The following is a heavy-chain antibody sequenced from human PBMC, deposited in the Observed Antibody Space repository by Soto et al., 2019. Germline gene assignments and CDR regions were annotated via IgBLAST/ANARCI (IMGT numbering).Heavy chain of an antibody. CDR3: ARVAIASGGVIAVTYALDV. CDR1: EFTLSTYS. D-gene: IGHD3-16*02. V-gene: IGHV3-48*02. J-gene: IGHJ6*02. Sequence: PGVSLRLSCEVPEFTLSTYSMNWVRQAPGKGLEWVSFITSSGSTIYYADSVKGRFTVSRDNAKNSLFLQMNSLRDEDTAVYYCARVAIASGGVIAVTYALDVWGQGTTVTVSS. CDR2: ITSSGSTI.